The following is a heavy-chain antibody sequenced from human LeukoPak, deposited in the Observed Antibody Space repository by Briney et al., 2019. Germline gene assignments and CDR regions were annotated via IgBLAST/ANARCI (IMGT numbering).Heavy chain of an antibody. CDR2: VDHTGST. CDR3: ARGRVSSSTWYSTYYYFFYMDF. J-gene: IGHJ6*03. Sequence: SETLSLTCTVSGGSISSSSYYWTWIRQPPGKGLEWIGYVDHTGSTRFHPSLNGRVSISGDTSTNFFSRRLRSVTAADTAVYFCARGRVSSSTWYSTYYYFFYMDFWGKGTTVTVSS. D-gene: IGHD4-11*01. V-gene: IGHV4-61*03. CDR1: GGSISSSSYY.